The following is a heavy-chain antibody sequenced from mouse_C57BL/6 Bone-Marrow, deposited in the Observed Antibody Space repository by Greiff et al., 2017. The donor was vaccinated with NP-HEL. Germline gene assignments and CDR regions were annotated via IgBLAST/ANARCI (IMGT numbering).Heavy chain of an antibody. CDR2: IDPENGDT. Sequence: VQLQQSGAELVRPGASVKLSCTASGFNINDDYMHWVKQRPEQGLEWIGWIDPENGDTAYASKFQGKATITADTSSNTAYLQLRSLTSEDTAVYYCTLYDGYSFAYWGQGTLVTVSA. CDR1: GFNINDDY. CDR3: TLYDGYSFAY. D-gene: IGHD2-3*01. J-gene: IGHJ3*01. V-gene: IGHV14-4*01.